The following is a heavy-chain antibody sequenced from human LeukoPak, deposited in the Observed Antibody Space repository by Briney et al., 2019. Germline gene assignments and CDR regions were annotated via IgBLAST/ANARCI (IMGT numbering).Heavy chain of an antibody. CDR1: GFTFSTNS. D-gene: IGHD4-23*01. CDR3: AKDLTTVATPSYYYYMDV. J-gene: IGHJ6*03. V-gene: IGHV3-21*01. Sequence: GGSLRLSCAASGFTFSTNSMNWVRQAPGKGLEWVSSIGISSSHTFYADSVKGRFTISRDNAENSVYLQMNILRAEDTAVYYCAKDLTTVATPSYYYYMDVWGKGTTVTVSS. CDR2: IGISSSHT.